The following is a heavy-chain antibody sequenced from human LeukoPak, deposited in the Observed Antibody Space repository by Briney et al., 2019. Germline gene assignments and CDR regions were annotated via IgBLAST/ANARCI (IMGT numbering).Heavy chain of an antibody. CDR1: GGSISSGDYY. Sequence: KSSETLSLTCTVSGGSISSGDYYWSWIRQPPGKGLEWIGYIYYSGSTYYNPSLKSRVTISVDTSKNQFSLKLSSVTAADTAVYYCAREYSSGWYVFDYWGQGTLVTVSS. D-gene: IGHD6-19*01. CDR2: IYYSGST. CDR3: AREYSSGWYVFDY. V-gene: IGHV4-30-4*01. J-gene: IGHJ4*02.